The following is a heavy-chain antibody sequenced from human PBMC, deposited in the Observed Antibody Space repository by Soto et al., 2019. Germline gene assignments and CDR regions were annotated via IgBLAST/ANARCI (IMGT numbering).Heavy chain of an antibody. V-gene: IGHV3-73*02. CDR2: IGRKANNYAT. CDR1: GFIFSGSA. J-gene: IGHJ4*02. D-gene: IGHD6-25*01. CDR3: VRQRLVVRPRDH. Sequence: EVHLVQSGGGLVQPGGSLKLSCAASGFIFSGSAMHWVRQASGKGLEWVGRIGRKANNYATEYAASVEGRFTISRDESKTTTFLLMNSLKSEDTAVYFCVRQRLVVRPRDHWGQGTLVTVSS.